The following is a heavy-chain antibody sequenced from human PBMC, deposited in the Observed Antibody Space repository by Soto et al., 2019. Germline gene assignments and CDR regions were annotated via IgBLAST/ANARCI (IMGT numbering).Heavy chain of an antibody. CDR1: AGSISTYS. J-gene: IGHJ5*02. D-gene: IGHD2-2*01. CDR2: IHYSGTT. Sequence: PSEALSVTLTGSAGSISTYSWSVSRQPLAQGLELIGYIHYSGTTNYNPSLKSRVTMSVDTSKNQFSLKVNSVTAADTAVYYCTRDMFPEPAAPRGRFDPWGQGTLVTVS. V-gene: IGHV4-59*01. CDR3: TRDMFPEPAAPRGRFDP.